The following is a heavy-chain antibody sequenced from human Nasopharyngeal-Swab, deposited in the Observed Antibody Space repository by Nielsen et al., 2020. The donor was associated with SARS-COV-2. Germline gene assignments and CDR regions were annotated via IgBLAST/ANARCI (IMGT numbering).Heavy chain of an antibody. Sequence: ASVKVSCKASGYTFTSYGISWVRQAPGQGLEWMGWISAYNGNANYAQKLQGRVTMTPDTSTSTAYMELRSLRSDDTAVYYCARLSYCGGDCYWSFIDYWGQGTLVTVSS. CDR3: ARLSYCGGDCYWSFIDY. J-gene: IGHJ4*02. D-gene: IGHD2-21*02. V-gene: IGHV1-18*04. CDR1: GYTFTSYG. CDR2: ISAYNGNA.